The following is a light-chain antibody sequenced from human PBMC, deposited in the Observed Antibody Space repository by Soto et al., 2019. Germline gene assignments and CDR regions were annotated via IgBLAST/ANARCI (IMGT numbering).Light chain of an antibody. CDR1: QSVRSS. J-gene: IGKJ3*01. CDR2: DAS. V-gene: IGKV3-11*01. CDR3: QQRSNWPPAVT. Sequence: EIVLTQSPDTLSLSPGERATLSCRASQSVRSSLAWYLQKPGQAPRHLIYDASNRATGIPARFSGSGSGTDFTLTIRSLEPEDFAVYYCQQRSNWPPAVTFGPGTKVDIK.